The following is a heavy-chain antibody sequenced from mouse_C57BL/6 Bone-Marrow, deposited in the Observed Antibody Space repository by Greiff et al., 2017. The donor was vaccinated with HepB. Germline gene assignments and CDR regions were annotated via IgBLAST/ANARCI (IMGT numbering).Heavy chain of an antibody. CDR2: IYPRSGNT. D-gene: IGHD1-1*01. CDR1: GYTFTSYG. V-gene: IGHV1-81*01. J-gene: IGHJ3*01. Sequence: VKLVESGAELARPGASVKLSCKASGYTFTSYGISWVKQRTGQGLEWIGEIYPRSGNTYYNEKFKGKATLTADKSSSTAYMELRSLTSDDSAVYFCARGYYGSSYGAWFAYWGQGTLVTVSA. CDR3: ARGYYGSSYGAWFAY.